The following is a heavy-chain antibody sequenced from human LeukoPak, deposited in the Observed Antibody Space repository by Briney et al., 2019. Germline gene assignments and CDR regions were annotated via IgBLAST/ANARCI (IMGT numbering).Heavy chain of an antibody. CDR2: INSDGSST. CDR1: GFTFRSYW. J-gene: IGHJ6*02. CDR3: ARGPSRVDV. Sequence: GGSLRLSCAASGFTFRSYWMHWVRQAPGKGLVWVSLINSDGSSTNYADSVKGRFTISRDNAKNTLYLQMNSLRAEDTAVYYCARGPSRVDVWGQGTTATVSS. V-gene: IGHV3-74*01.